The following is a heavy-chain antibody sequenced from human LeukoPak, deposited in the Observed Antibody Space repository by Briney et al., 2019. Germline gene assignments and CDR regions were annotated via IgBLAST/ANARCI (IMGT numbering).Heavy chain of an antibody. J-gene: IGHJ4*02. Sequence: PGGSLRLSCAASGFTFSSYSMNWVRQAPGKGLEWVSSISSSSSYIYYADSVKGRFTISRDNSKNTLYLQMNGLRAEDTAVYYCARESGGAYYYDSSGYFDYWGQGTLVTVSS. CDR2: ISSSSSYI. D-gene: IGHD3-22*01. CDR3: ARESGGAYYYDSSGYFDY. V-gene: IGHV3-21*04. CDR1: GFTFSSYS.